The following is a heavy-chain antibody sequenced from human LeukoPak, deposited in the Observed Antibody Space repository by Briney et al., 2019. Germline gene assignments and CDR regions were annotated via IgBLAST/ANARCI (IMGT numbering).Heavy chain of an antibody. CDR2: ISGSGGGT. V-gene: IGHV3-23*01. CDR3: AKDLMTSSSGYYFDY. CDR1: GFTFSSNA. J-gene: IGHJ4*02. D-gene: IGHD6-6*01. Sequence: GGSLRLSCAASGFTFSSNAMSWVRQAPGKGLEWVSAISGSGGGTYYADSVKGRFTISRDNSKNTLYLQTNSLRAEDTAVYYCAKDLMTSSSGYYFDYWGQGTLVTVSS.